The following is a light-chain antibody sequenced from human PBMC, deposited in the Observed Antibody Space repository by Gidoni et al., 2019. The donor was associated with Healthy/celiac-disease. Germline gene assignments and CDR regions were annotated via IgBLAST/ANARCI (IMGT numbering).Light chain of an antibody. CDR2: KAS. J-gene: IGKJ4*01. Sequence: DIQMTQSPSTLSASVGDRVTITCRASQSISSWLAWYQQKPGKAPKLLIYKASSIESGVPSRFSSSGSGTEFTLTISSLQPDDFATYYCQQYNSYSLLTFGGGTKVEIK. V-gene: IGKV1-5*03. CDR3: QQYNSYSLLT. CDR1: QSISSW.